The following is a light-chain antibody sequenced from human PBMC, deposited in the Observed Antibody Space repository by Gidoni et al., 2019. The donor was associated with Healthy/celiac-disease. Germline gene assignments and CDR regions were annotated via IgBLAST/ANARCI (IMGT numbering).Light chain of an antibody. CDR2: AAS. V-gene: IGKV3-11*01. J-gene: IGKJ4*01. CDR1: QSVSSY. CDR3: QQRSNWALT. Sequence: DIVSTQSPATLSLSPGERATLYCRASQSVSSYFAWSQQKPGQAPRLLIYAASNRATGIPARFSGSGSGTDFTLTISSLEPEDFAVYYCQQRSNWALTFGGGTKVEIK.